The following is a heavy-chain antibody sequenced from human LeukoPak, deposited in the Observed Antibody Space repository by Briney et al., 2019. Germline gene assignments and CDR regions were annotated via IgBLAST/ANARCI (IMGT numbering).Heavy chain of an antibody. CDR2: IYSDGDT. Sequence: GGSLRLSCAASGLTVSAYSMSWVCQTPGQGLEWVSSIYSDGDTYYTNSVKGRFTISRDNSKNRVYLQINTLTAEDTARYYCVSGPFIRIEGSSDIWGPGTLVAVSS. D-gene: IGHD3-9*01. CDR1: GLTVSAYS. J-gene: IGHJ3*02. V-gene: IGHV3-53*01. CDR3: VSGPFIRIEGSSDI.